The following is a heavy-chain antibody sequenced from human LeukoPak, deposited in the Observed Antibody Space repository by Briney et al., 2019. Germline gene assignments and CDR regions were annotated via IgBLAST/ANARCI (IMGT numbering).Heavy chain of an antibody. V-gene: IGHV4-38-2*02. D-gene: IGHD7-27*01. CDR3: ARVGIDCYFYYMDV. J-gene: IGHJ6*03. CDR1: GYSISRGNY. CDR2: IYHSGST. Sequence: PSETLSLTCTVSGYSISRGNYWGWIRQPPGKGLEWIGTIYHSGSTYYNPSLKSRVTISVDTSKNQFSLKLSSVTAADSAVYYCARVGIDCYFYYMDVWGKGNTVTVSS.